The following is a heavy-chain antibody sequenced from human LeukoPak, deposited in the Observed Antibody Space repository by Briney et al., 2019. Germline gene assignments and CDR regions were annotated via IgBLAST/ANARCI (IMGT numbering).Heavy chain of an antibody. J-gene: IGHJ4*02. Sequence: ASVTVSCTASGYTFTGYYMHWVRQAPGQGLEWMGRINPNSGGTNYAQKFQGRVTMTRDTSISTAYMELSRLRSDDTAVYYCARGDYYDSSGYYYVLFDYWGQGTLVTVSS. CDR3: ARGDYYDSSGYYYVLFDY. V-gene: IGHV1-2*06. D-gene: IGHD3-22*01. CDR2: INPNSGGT. CDR1: GYTFTGYY.